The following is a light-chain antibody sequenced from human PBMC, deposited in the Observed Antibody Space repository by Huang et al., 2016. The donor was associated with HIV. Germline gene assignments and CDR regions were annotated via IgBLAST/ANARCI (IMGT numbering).Light chain of an antibody. V-gene: IGKV4-1*01. CDR2: WAS. J-gene: IGKJ5*01. CDR1: QSVLYNSDNKNY. Sequence: DIVMTQSPDSLAVSLGERATINCKSSQSVLYNSDNKNYLAWYQQQPGQPPRLLIYWASTLESGVPDRFSGRGSGTDFTLTISSLQAEDVAVYYCQQYYSIPITFGQGTRLEIK. CDR3: QQYYSIPIT.